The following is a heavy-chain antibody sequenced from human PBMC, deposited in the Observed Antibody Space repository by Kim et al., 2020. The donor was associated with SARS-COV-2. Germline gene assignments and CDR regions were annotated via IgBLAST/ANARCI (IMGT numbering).Heavy chain of an antibody. CDR3: ARGLTAAGANNFDY. V-gene: IGHV4-4*07. Sequence: NPSLERRVTMSVDTSKTQFSLELTAVTAADTAVYYCARGLTAAGANNFDYWGQGTLVTVSS. D-gene: IGHD6-13*01. J-gene: IGHJ4*02.